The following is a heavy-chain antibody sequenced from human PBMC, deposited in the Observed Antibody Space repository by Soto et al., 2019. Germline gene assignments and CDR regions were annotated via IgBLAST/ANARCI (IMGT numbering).Heavy chain of an antibody. D-gene: IGHD4-17*01. CDR1: GGSISSYY. CDR2: VESSGST. J-gene: IGHJ6*02. V-gene: IGHV4-59*01. Sequence: SETLSLICTVSGGSISSYYWTWVRQPPGKGLEWIGYVESSGSTNYNPSLMSRVTISVDTSKNQFSLKLTSVTAADTAVYYCARGGVTTVVIPKYYYFGLDVWGQGTTVTVSS. CDR3: ARGGVTTVVIPKYYYFGLDV.